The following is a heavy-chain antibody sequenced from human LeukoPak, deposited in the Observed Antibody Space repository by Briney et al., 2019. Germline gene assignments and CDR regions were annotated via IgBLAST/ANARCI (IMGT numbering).Heavy chain of an antibody. CDR2: IHANTGGT. CDR3: AKLPQVLGNAIRDAFDI. D-gene: IGHD4-23*01. J-gene: IGHJ3*02. V-gene: IGHV1-2*02. Sequence: GASVKVSCKASGYTFTGYYIHWVRQAPGQGLEWMGWIHANTGGTNYAQKFQGRVTMTRDTSISTAYMDLSRLTSDDTAVYYCAKLPQVLGNAIRDAFDIWGQGTMVTVSS. CDR1: GYTFTGYY.